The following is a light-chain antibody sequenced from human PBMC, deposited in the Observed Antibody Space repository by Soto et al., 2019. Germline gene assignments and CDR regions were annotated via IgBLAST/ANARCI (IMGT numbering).Light chain of an antibody. CDR1: SSNIGAGYD. Sequence: QSVLTQPPSVSGAPVQRVTISCTGSSSNIGAGYDVHWYQQLPGTAPKLLIYGHSNRPSGVPDRFSGSKSGTSASLAITGLQAEDEADYYCQSYDSSLSGFVLFGGGTKLTVL. J-gene: IGLJ2*01. V-gene: IGLV1-40*01. CDR2: GHS. CDR3: QSYDSSLSGFVL.